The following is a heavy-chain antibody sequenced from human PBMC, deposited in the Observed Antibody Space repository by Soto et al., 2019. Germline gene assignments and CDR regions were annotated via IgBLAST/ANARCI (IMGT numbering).Heavy chain of an antibody. Sequence: EVQLVESGGGLVQPGGSLRLSCAASGFTFSAHYMDWVRQAPEKGREWVGRIKNKANSYTTEYAASVEGRFTISREDSQNSLYLQMNSLKTEDTAVYYCARVSLVGPSGGRYFDYWGQGSQVAVSS. CDR1: GFTFSAHY. CDR2: IKNKANSYTT. J-gene: IGHJ4*02. CDR3: ARVSLVGPSGGRYFDY. V-gene: IGHV3-72*01. D-gene: IGHD1-26*01.